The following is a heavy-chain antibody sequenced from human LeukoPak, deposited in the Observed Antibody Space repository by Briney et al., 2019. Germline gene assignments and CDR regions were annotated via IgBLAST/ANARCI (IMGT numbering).Heavy chain of an antibody. V-gene: IGHV3-64D*09. J-gene: IGHJ5*02. D-gene: IGHD3-16*01. CDR1: GFTFSSDA. CDR2: ISNNADRT. CDR3: VKGLVLADDYFDP. Sequence: GGSLRLSCSASGFTFSSDAMHWVRQAPGKGLEYVSGISNNADRTYYADSVKGRFTISRDNSKNTLYLQMGSLRPEDTAVYYCVKGLVLADDYFDPWGQGTLVTVSS.